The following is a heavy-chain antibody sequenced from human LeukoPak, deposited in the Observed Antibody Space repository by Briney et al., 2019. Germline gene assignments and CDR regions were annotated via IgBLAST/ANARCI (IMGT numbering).Heavy chain of an antibody. J-gene: IGHJ4*02. Sequence: GGSLRLSCAASGFTVSSDWMYWVRQVPGKGPVWVSRINPDGTYLDYADSVKGRFTISRDDAKNTVYLQMNSLRADDTALYYCSKDLGLWGQGTLVTVSS. CDR3: SKDLGL. D-gene: IGHD1-26*01. CDR1: GFTVSSDW. V-gene: IGHV3-74*01. CDR2: INPDGTYL.